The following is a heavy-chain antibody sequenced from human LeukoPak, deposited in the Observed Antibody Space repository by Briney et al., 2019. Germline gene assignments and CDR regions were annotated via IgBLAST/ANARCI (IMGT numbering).Heavy chain of an antibody. D-gene: IGHD3-22*01. CDR2: IRYDGSNK. V-gene: IGHV3-30*02. CDR1: GFTFSSYA. Sequence: SGGSLRLSCAASGFTFSSYAMSWVRQAPGKGLEWVAFIRYDGSNKYYADSVKGRFTISRDNSKNTLYLQMNSLRAEDTAVYYCAKDYSDSSGYFRVPHVFDFWGQGTLVTVSS. J-gene: IGHJ4*02. CDR3: AKDYSDSSGYFRVPHVFDF.